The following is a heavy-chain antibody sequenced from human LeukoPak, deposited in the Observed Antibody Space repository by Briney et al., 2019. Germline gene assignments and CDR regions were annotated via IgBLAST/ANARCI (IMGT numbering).Heavy chain of an antibody. Sequence: ASVKVSCKASGGTFSSYAISWVRQALGQGLEWMGRIIPIFGTANYAQKFQGRVTITTDESTSTAYMELSSLRPEDTAVYYCARVGRPYYYDSSRYYAYFDYWGQGTLVTVSS. J-gene: IGHJ4*02. D-gene: IGHD3-22*01. V-gene: IGHV1-69*05. CDR1: GGTFSSYA. CDR3: ARVGRPYYYDSSRYYAYFDY. CDR2: IIPIFGTA.